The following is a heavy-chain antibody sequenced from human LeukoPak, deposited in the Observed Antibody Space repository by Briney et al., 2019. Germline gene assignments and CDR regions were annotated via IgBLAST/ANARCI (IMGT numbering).Heavy chain of an antibody. J-gene: IGHJ5*02. Sequence: GGSLRLSCATSGFTFSTFHMHWVREAPGGVPEWVAFIQNDGGNEYYGDSVKARFTISRNNSKSTLYLQLNSLTTEDTAVYYCAKSYVLNFFNPWGQGTLVTVSS. V-gene: IGHV3-30*02. D-gene: IGHD3-10*02. CDR2: IQNDGGNE. CDR3: AKSYVLNFFNP. CDR1: GFTFSTFH.